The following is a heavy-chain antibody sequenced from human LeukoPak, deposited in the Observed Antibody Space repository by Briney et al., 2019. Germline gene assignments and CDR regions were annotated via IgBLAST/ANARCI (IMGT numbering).Heavy chain of an antibody. CDR2: ISSSSSTI. CDR1: GFTFGDFY. D-gene: IGHD5-12*01. Sequence: GGSLRLSCAASGFTFGDFYMTWIRQAPGKGLEWISYISSSSSTIYYADSVKGRFTISRDNAKNSLYLQMNSLRAEDTAVYYCAREISGLDYWGQGALVTVSS. J-gene: IGHJ4*02. V-gene: IGHV3-11*04. CDR3: AREISGLDY.